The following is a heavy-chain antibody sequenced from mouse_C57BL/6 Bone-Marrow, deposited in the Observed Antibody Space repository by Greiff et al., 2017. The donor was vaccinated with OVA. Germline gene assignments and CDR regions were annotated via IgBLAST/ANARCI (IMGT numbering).Heavy chain of an antibody. Sequence: VQLQQSVAELVRPGASVKLSCTASGFNIKNTYMHWVKQRPEQGLEWIGRIDPANGNTKYAPKFQGKASITAYTSSNTAYLQRSSLTAEDTAIYYCAREEDILAKYYAMDYWGRGTAVTVSS. V-gene: IGHV14-3*01. CDR3: AREEDILAKYYAMDY. CDR2: IDPANGNT. J-gene: IGHJ4*01. CDR1: GFNIKNTY.